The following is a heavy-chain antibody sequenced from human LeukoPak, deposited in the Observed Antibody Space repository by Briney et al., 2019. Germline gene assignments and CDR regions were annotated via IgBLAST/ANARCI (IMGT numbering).Heavy chain of an antibody. J-gene: IGHJ3*02. Sequence: GGSLRLSCVASGFTFSSYAMSWVRQAPGKGLEWVSAISGSGGSTYYADSVKGRFTISRDNSKNTLYLQMNSLRAEDTAVYYCAKGRTGYCSGGSCSDAFDIWGQGTMVTVSS. D-gene: IGHD2-15*01. CDR3: AKGRTGYCSGGSCSDAFDI. CDR2: ISGSGGST. V-gene: IGHV3-23*01. CDR1: GFTFSSYA.